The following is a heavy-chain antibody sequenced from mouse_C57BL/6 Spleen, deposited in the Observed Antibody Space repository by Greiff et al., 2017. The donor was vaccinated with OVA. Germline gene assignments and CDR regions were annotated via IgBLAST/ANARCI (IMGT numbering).Heavy chain of an antibody. D-gene: IGHD2-2*01. Sequence: VQLQQSDAELVKPGASVKISCKVSGYTFTDHTIHWMKQRPEQGLEWIGNIYPRDGSTKYNEKFKGKATLTADKSSSTAYMQLNSLTSEDSAVYFCARGKGYDDYAMDYWGQGTSVTVSS. CDR3: ARGKGYDDYAMDY. CDR2: IYPRDGST. CDR1: GYTFTDHT. V-gene: IGHV1-78*01. J-gene: IGHJ4*01.